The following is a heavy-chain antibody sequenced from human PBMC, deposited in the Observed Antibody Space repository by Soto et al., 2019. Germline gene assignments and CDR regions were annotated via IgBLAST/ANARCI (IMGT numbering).Heavy chain of an antibody. J-gene: IGHJ5*02. D-gene: IGHD3-22*01. V-gene: IGHV3-66*01. CDR3: ARYIAYYDSSGLTSGWFDP. CDR1: GFTVSSNY. CDR2: IYSGGST. Sequence: EAQLVESGGGLVQPGGSLRLSCAASGFTVSSNYMSWVRQAPGKGLEWVSVIYSGGSTYYADSVKGRFTISRDNSKNTLYLQMNSLRAEDTAVYYCARYIAYYDSSGLTSGWFDPWGQGTLVTVSS.